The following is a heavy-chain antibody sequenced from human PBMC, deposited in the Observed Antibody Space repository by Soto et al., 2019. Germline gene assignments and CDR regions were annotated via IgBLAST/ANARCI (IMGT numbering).Heavy chain of an antibody. V-gene: IGHV4-4*02. J-gene: IGHJ6*02. Sequence: PSETLSLTCAVSGGSISSSNWWSWVRQPPGKGLEWIGEIYHSGSTNYNPSLKSRVTISVDKSKNQFSLKLSSVTAADTAVYYCARGGRQQGAYYYYYGMDVWGQGTTVTVSS. D-gene: IGHD6-13*01. CDR2: IYHSGST. CDR1: GGSISSSNW. CDR3: ARGGRQQGAYYYYYGMDV.